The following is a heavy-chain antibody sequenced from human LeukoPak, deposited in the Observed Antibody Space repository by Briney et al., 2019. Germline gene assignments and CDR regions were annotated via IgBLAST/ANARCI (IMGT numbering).Heavy chain of an antibody. CDR1: GFTVSSNY. CDR3: ARGGSGSYIYYFDY. Sequence: GGSLRLSCAASGFTVSSNYMSWVRRAPGKGLEWVSVIYSGGSTYYADSVKGRFTISRDNSRNTLYLQMNSLRAEDTAVYYCARGGSGSYIYYFDYWGQGTLVTVSS. D-gene: IGHD3-10*01. CDR2: IYSGGST. J-gene: IGHJ4*02. V-gene: IGHV3-66*02.